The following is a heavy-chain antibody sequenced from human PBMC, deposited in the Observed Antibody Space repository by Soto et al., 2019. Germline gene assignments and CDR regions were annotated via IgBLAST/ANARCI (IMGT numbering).Heavy chain of an antibody. J-gene: IGHJ4*02. Sequence: XGTLSLTCTVSGGSISSNYWTWIRQPPGKGLEWIGHVYNSGSTNYNPSLKSRVTISEDTSKSQFSLKVNSMTAADTAVYYCARYRREAVAGYTLDNWGQGILVTVSS. CDR3: ARYRREAVAGYTLDN. CDR1: GGSISSNY. CDR2: VYNSGST. V-gene: IGHV4-59*01. D-gene: IGHD6-13*01.